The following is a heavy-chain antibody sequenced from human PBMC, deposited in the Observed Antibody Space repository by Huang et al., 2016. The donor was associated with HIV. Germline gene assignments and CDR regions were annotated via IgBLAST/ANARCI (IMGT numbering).Heavy chain of an antibody. J-gene: IGHJ4*02. D-gene: IGHD3-10*01. V-gene: IGHV1-46*01. CDR3: ARALLLFGLGSPLDF. Sequence: QVQLVQSGAEVKKPGASVKISCKASGYTFTTYHMHWVRQAPGQGLEWRGMINRSGASTRYAQTFQGRVTMTSDTSTSTVDMELSSLTPEDTAVYYCARALLLFGLGSPLDFWGQGSLVTVSS. CDR2: INRSGAST. CDR1: GYTFTTYH.